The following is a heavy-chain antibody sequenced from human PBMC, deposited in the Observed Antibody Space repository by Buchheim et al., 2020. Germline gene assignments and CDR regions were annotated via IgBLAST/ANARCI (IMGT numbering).Heavy chain of an antibody. D-gene: IGHD3-3*01. J-gene: IGHJ4*02. V-gene: IGHV3-30-3*01. CDR2: ISYDGSNK. CDR1: GFTFSSYA. CDR3: ARASGYLDY. Sequence: QVQLVESGGGVVQPGRSLRLSCAASGFTFSSYAMHWVRQAPGKGLEWVAVISYDGSNKYYADSVQGRVTITRDNSKNTLYLQMNSLRAEDTAVYYCARASGYLDYWGQGTL.